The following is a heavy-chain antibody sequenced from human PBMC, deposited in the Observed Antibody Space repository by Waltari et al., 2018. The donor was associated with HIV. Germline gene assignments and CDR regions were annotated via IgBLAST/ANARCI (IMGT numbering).Heavy chain of an antibody. J-gene: IGHJ4*02. V-gene: IGHV3-11*01. CDR3: ARPRYSGYDYPTYFDS. CDR2: NNTGGSNS. CDR1: GFPFSDYH. D-gene: IGHD5-12*01. Sequence: QVQLVESGGGLVKPGGSLRLSCAASGFPFSDYHMRWLRQPPGKVLEWVSYNNTGGSNSNYSDSVKVRFTISRDNAKNALYLQMDNLRGEDTAVYYCARPRYSGYDYPTYFDSWGQGNLVTVSS.